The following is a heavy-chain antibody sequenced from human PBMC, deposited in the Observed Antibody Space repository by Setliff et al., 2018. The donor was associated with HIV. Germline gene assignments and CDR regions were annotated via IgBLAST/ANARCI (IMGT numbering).Heavy chain of an antibody. V-gene: IGHV4-4*09. D-gene: IGHD1-26*01. CDR1: GGSINKYY. J-gene: IGHJ6*02. CDR3: ARRSIVGVIRGYYYHGLDV. CDR2: IYISGNT. Sequence: ASETLSLTCSVSGGSINKYYWSWVRQPPGKGLEWLGYIYISGNTDYNPSLKSRVTMSLDTSKNEFSLKLTSVTAADTAVYYCARRSIVGVIRGYYYHGLDVWGQGTKVTVSS.